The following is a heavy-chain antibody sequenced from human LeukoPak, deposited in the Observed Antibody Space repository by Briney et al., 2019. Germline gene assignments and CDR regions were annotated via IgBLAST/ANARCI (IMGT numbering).Heavy chain of an antibody. CDR1: GYTFTSYG. CDR2: ISAYNGNT. Sequence: APVKVSCKASGYTFTSYGISWVRQAPGQGLEWMGWISAYNGNTNYAQKLQGRVTMTTDTSTSTAYMELRSLRSDDTAVYYCARDRIVVVPAAPTPFDYWGQGTLVTVSS. D-gene: IGHD2-2*01. J-gene: IGHJ4*02. CDR3: ARDRIVVVPAAPTPFDY. V-gene: IGHV1-18*01.